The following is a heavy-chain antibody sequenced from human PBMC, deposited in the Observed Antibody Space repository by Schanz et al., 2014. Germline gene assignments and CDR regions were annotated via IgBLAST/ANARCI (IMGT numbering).Heavy chain of an antibody. V-gene: IGHV3-11*01. Sequence: VQPGRPLRLSCAASGFTFSDYFMAWIRQPPGRGLEWVSYIGNGGVTIYYADSVKGRFTISRDNSKNSLYLQMNSLRAEDTAVYYCARIGGSVFDYWAQGALVTVSS. CDR3: ARIGGSVFDY. CDR1: GFTFSDYF. CDR2: IGNGGVTI. D-gene: IGHD3-10*01. J-gene: IGHJ4*02.